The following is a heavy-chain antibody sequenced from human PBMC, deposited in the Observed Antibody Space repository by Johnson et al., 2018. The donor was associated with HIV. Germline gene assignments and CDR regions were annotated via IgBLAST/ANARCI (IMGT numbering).Heavy chain of an antibody. Sequence: VQLVESGGGLIQPGGSLRLSCAASGFTVSSNCMSSVRQAPGKGLEWVSFIYSGGSTYYADSVKGRFTTSRDNPKKSLFLQMNSLRAEDTALYYCAKRSHYGAFDIWGQGTMVTVSS. J-gene: IGHJ3*02. CDR2: IYSGGST. CDR3: AKRSHYGAFDI. D-gene: IGHD1-26*01. CDR1: GFTVSSNC. V-gene: IGHV3-53*01.